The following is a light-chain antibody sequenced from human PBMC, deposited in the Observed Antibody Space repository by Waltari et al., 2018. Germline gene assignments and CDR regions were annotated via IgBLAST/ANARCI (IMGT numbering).Light chain of an antibody. CDR1: QSVSSNY. Sequence: EIVLTQSPGTLSLSPGERANLSCRATQSVSSNYLAWYQQKPGQAPRLLIYDASNRATGIPDRFSGSGSGTDFTLTISRLEPEDFAVYYCQQYGSSPLTFGGGTKVEIK. CDR3: QQYGSSPLT. V-gene: IGKV3-20*01. J-gene: IGKJ4*01. CDR2: DAS.